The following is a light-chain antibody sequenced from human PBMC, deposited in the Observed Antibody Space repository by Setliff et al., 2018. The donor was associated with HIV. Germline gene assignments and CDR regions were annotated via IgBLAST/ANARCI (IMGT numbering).Light chain of an antibody. Sequence: SYELTQPPSVSVAPGKTARITCGGNNIGGTSVHWYQQKPGQAPLLVVYDDNDRPSGIPERFSGSNSGNTATLTISRVEAGDEADYYCQVWDGSSDREFVFGSGTKVTGL. CDR2: DDN. V-gene: IGLV3-21*03. J-gene: IGLJ1*01. CDR3: QVWDGSSDREFV. CDR1: NIGGTS.